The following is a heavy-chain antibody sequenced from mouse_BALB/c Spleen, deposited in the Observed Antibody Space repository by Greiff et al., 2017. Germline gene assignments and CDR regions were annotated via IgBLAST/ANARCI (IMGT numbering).Heavy chain of an antibody. CDR3: TRDHYGSRWFAY. D-gene: IGHD1-1*01. V-gene: IGHV5-6-4*01. J-gene: IGHJ3*01. Sequence: EVKVVESGGGLVKPGGSLKLSCAASGFTFSSYTMSWVRQTPEKRLEWVATISSGGSYTYYPDSVKGRFTISRDNAKNTLYLQMSSLKSEDTAMYYCTRDHYGSRWFAYWGQGTLVTVSA. CDR1: GFTFSSYT. CDR2: ISSGGSYT.